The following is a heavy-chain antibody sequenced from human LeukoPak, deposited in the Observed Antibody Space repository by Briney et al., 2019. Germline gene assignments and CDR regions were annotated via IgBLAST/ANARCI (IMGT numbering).Heavy chain of an antibody. CDR2: MNPNSGNT. D-gene: IGHD3-3*01. J-gene: IGHJ4*02. Sequence: ASVKVSCKSSGYTFTSYDIHWVRQATGQGLAWMGWMNPNSGNTGYAQKFKGRVTMTRNTSISTAYMELRSLRSEDTAVYYCARGTKPPYYDFWSGYQNPFDYWGQGTLVTVSS. CDR3: ARGTKPPYYDFWSGYQNPFDY. V-gene: IGHV1-8*01. CDR1: GYTFTSYD.